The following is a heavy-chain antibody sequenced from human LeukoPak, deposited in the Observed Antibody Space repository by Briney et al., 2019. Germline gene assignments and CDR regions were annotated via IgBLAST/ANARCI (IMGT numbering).Heavy chain of an antibody. CDR3: ARQIAVAGPKYFDY. V-gene: IGHV4-39*01. D-gene: IGHD6-19*01. CDR2: IYYSGST. CDR1: GGSISSSSYY. Sequence: PAETLSLTCTVSGGSISSSSYYWGWLRQPPGKGLEWIGSIYYSGSTYYNPSLKSRVTISVDTSKNQFSLKLSSVTAADTAVYYCARQIAVAGPKYFDYWGQGTLVTVSS. J-gene: IGHJ4*02.